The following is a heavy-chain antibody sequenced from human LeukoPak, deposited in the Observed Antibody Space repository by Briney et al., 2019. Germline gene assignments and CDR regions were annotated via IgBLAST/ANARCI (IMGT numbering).Heavy chain of an antibody. Sequence: ASVKVSCKASGYTFTGYYMHWVRQAPGQGLEWMGWINPNSGGTNYAQKFQGWVTMTRDTSISTAYMELSRLRSDDTAVYYCARGGPTSYYGSGDGFDYWGQGTLVTVSS. J-gene: IGHJ4*02. V-gene: IGHV1-2*04. CDR1: GYTFTGYY. CDR2: INPNSGGT. D-gene: IGHD3-10*01. CDR3: ARGGPTSYYGSGDGFDY.